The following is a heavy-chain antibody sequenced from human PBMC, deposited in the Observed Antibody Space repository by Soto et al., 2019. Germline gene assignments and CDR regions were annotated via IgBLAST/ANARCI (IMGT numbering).Heavy chain of an antibody. J-gene: IGHJ6*02. Sequence: PGGSLRLSCAASGFTFSSYDMHWFRQATGKGLEWVSAIGTAGDTYYPGSVKGRFTISRENAKNSLYLQMNSLRAGDTAVYYCARAHGWTNGMDVSGQGPTLIVSS. CDR2: IGTAGDT. D-gene: IGHD2-15*01. V-gene: IGHV3-13*04. CDR3: ARAHGWTNGMDV. CDR1: GFTFSSYD.